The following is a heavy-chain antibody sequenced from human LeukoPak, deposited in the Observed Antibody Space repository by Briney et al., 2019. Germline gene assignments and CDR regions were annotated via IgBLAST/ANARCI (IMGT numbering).Heavy chain of an antibody. CDR2: IIPILGIA. CDR1: GGTFSSYA. Sequence: SVKVSCKASGGTFSSYAISWVRQAPGQGLEWMGRIIPILGIANYAQKFQGRVTITADKSTSTAYMELSSLRSEDTAVYYCARGRLNGNVDFWGQGTLVTVSS. J-gene: IGHJ4*02. V-gene: IGHV1-69*04. CDR3: ARGRLNGNVDF. D-gene: IGHD1-20*01.